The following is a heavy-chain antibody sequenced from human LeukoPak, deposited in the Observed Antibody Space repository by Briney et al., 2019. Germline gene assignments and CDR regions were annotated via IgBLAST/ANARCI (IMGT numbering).Heavy chain of an antibody. CDR1: GFAFDDFA. Sequence: GGSLRLSCTTSGFAFDDFAMSWVRQPAGKGLEWVGFIRRRAYGGAAEYADSVKGRFIISRDDSKGIAYLQMNSLKTEDTAVYYCSRNGLVDFDYWGQGSRVIVSP. CDR3: SRNGLVDFDY. CDR2: IRRRAYGGAA. J-gene: IGHJ4*02. V-gene: IGHV3-49*04.